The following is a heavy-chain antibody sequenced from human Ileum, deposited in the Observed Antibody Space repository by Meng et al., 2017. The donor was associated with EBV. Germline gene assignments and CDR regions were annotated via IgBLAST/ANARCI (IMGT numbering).Heavy chain of an antibody. CDR1: GFTFSNSW. D-gene: IGHD3/OR15-3a*01. CDR3: VRGGLGPWY. V-gene: IGHV3-74*01. J-gene: IGHJ4*02. CDR2: IDTDGSTT. Sequence: EVQLVGCVGGLFQSGGSLRLCCAASGFTFSNSWMHWLRQAPGKGLVWFSHIDTDGSTTNYAGSVKGRFTISRDNAKNTLSLQMNSLRVEDTAVYYCVRGGLGPWYWGQGTLVTVSS.